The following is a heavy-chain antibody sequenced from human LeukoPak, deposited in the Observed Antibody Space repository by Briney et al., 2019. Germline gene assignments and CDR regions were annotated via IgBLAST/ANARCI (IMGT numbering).Heavy chain of an antibody. V-gene: IGHV4-39*01. D-gene: IGHD5-18*01. CDR2: LYYSGST. Sequence: PSETLSLTCTVSGGSISSSSYYWGWIRQPPGKGPEWIGSLYYSGSTYYNPSLKSRVTISVDTSRNQFSLRLNSVTVADTALHYCARRGGHSSGWAFNYHFYMDVWGKGTTVTVSS. CDR3: ARRGGHSSGWAFNYHFYMDV. J-gene: IGHJ6*03. CDR1: GGSISSSSYY.